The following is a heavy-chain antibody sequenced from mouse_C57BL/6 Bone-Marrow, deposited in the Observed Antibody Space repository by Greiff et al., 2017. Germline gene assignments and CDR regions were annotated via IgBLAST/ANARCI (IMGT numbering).Heavy chain of an antibody. Sequence: VQLQQPGAELVRPGTSVKLSCKASSYTFTSYWMHWVKQRPGQGLEWIGVIDPSDSYTNYNQKFKGKATLTVDTSSSTAYMQLSSLTSEDSAVYYCARDSVTTVVATDYWGQGTTLTVSS. J-gene: IGHJ2*01. CDR1: SYTFTSYW. D-gene: IGHD1-1*01. V-gene: IGHV1-59*01. CDR3: ARDSVTTVVATDY. CDR2: IDPSDSYT.